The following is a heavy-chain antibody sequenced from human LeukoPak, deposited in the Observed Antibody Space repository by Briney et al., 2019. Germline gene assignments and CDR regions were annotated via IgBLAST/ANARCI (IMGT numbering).Heavy chain of an antibody. Sequence: SLRLSCTASGFTFGDYAMSWVRQAPGKGLEWVGFIRSKAYGGTTEYAASVKGRFTISRDDSKSIAYLQMNSLKTEDTAVYYCTRVQVRIEYSSSFDYWGQGTLVTVSS. CDR3: TRVQVRIEYSSSFDY. J-gene: IGHJ4*02. D-gene: IGHD6-6*01. CDR1: GFTFGDYA. V-gene: IGHV3-49*04. CDR2: IRSKAYGGTT.